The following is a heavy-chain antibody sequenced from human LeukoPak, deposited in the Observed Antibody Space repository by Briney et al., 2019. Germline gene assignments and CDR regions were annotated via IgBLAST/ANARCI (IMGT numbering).Heavy chain of an antibody. CDR3: ANYRIQLWQRNDAFDI. CDR1: GFTFSTYS. J-gene: IGHJ3*02. CDR2: ISSSSTPV. D-gene: IGHD5-18*01. Sequence: PGGSLRLSCAASGFTFSTYSMNWVRQAPGKGLEWVSYISSSSTPVFYADSVKGRFTLSRDNAKNSVYLQMDSLRHEDTAVYYCANYRIQLWQRNDAFDIWGQGTMVTVSS. V-gene: IGHV3-48*02.